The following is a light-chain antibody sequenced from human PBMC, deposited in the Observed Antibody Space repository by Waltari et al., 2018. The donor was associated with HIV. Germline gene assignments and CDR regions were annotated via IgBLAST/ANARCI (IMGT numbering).Light chain of an antibody. CDR2: WAS. J-gene: IGKJ4*01. V-gene: IGKV4-1*01. CDR3: QQYYSSPLT. Sequence: VMTQSPDSLAESLGGRAPISCKSRQSVLYSSNNKNYLAWYQQKPGQPPKLLVYWASTRESGVPGRFSGSGSGTDFTLTISSLQAEDVAVYYCQQYYSSPLTFGGGTKVEIK. CDR1: QSVLYSSNNKNY.